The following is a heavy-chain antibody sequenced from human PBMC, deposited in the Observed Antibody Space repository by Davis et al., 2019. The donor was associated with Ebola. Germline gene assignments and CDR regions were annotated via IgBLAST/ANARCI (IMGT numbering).Heavy chain of an antibody. V-gene: IGHV3-7*04. J-gene: IGHJ6*02. Sequence: GESLKISCAASGFTFSSYWMSWVRQAPGKGLEWVANIKQDGSEKYYVDSVKGRFTISRDNAKNSLYLQMNSLRAEDTAVYYCARGAGSYREIYYYYYGMDVWGQGTTVTVSS. CDR1: GFTFSSYW. CDR3: ARGAGSYREIYYYYYGMDV. CDR2: IKQDGSEK. D-gene: IGHD1-26*01.